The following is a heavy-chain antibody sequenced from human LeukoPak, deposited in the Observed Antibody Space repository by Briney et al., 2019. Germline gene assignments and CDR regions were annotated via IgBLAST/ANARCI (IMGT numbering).Heavy chain of an antibody. D-gene: IGHD6-19*01. CDR2: IYYSGST. CDR1: GGSISSYY. CDR3: ARVRGSQWLVFDP. V-gene: IGHV4-59*01. Sequence: SETLSLTCTVSGGSISSYYWSWIRQPPGKGLEWIGYIYYSGSTNYNPSLKSRVTISVDTSKNQFSLKLSFVTAADTAVYYCARVRGSQWLVFDPWGQGTLVTVSS. J-gene: IGHJ5*02.